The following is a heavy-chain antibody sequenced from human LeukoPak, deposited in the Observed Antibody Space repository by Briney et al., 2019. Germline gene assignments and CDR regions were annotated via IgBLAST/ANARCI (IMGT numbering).Heavy chain of an antibody. CDR2: IYYSGST. CDR1: GGSISSSRYY. Sequence: PSETLSLTCTVSGGSISSSRYYWGWIRQPPGKGLEWIGSIYYSGSTYYNPSLKSRVTISVDTSKNQFSLKLSSVTAADTAVYYCATRERGLDYWGQGTLVTVSS. V-gene: IGHV4-39*01. J-gene: IGHJ4*02. CDR3: ATRERGLDY. D-gene: IGHD1-1*01.